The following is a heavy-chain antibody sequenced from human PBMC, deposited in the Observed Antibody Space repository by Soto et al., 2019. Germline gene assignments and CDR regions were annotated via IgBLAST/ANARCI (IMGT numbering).Heavy chain of an antibody. CDR1: GGSISSYY. J-gene: IGHJ6*03. CDR3: ARASLYYGYYYYYMDV. V-gene: IGHV4-59*01. D-gene: IGHD3-16*01. Sequence: PSETLSLTCTVSGGSISSYYWSWIRQPPGKGLEWIGYIYYSGSTNYNPSLESRVTISVDTSKNQFSLKLSSVTAADTAVYYCARASLYYGYYYYYMDVWGKGTTVTVSS. CDR2: IYYSGST.